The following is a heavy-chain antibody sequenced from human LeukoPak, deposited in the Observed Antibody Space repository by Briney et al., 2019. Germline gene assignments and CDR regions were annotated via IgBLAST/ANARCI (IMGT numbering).Heavy chain of an antibody. V-gene: IGHV3-23*01. Sequence: GGSLRLSCAASGFTISSYAMSWVRQAPGKGLEWVSAISGSGGSTYYADSVKGRFTISRDNSKNTLYLQMSSLRAEDTAVYYCAKGDHYYDTSGDYYMDVWGKGTTVTVSS. D-gene: IGHD3-22*01. CDR2: ISGSGGST. CDR3: AKGDHYYDTSGDYYMDV. CDR1: GFTISSYA. J-gene: IGHJ6*03.